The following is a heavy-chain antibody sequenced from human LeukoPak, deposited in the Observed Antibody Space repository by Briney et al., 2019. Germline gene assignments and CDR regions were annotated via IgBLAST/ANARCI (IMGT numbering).Heavy chain of an antibody. D-gene: IGHD2-21*01. CDR3: ASGGIVVVISRDAFDI. V-gene: IGHV4-34*01. Sequence: KPSETLSLTCAVYGGSFSGYYWSWIRQPPGKGLEWIGEINHSGSTNYNPSLKSRVTISVDTSKNQFSLKLSSVTAADTAVYYCASGGIVVVISRDAFDIWGQGTMVTVSS. CDR2: INHSGST. J-gene: IGHJ3*02. CDR1: GGSFSGYY.